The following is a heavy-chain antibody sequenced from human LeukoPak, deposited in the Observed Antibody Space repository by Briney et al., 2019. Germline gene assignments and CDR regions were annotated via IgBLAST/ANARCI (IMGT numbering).Heavy chain of an antibody. V-gene: IGHV1-69*04. Sequence: ASVKVSCKASGGTFTSYAISWVRQAPGQGLEWMGRIIPILGIANYAQKFQGRVTITRDKSTRTAYMEVSRLRSEDTAVYYCARVGGDGYRFDYWGQGTLVTVSS. CDR1: GGTFTSYA. CDR3: ARVGGDGYRFDY. CDR2: IIPILGIA. J-gene: IGHJ4*02. D-gene: IGHD5-24*01.